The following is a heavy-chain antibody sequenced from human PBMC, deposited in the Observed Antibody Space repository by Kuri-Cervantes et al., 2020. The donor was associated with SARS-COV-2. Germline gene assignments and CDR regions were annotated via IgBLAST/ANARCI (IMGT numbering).Heavy chain of an antibody. CDR2: ISPIFGTA. V-gene: IGHV1-69*13. CDR3: ARDTGNRRLGIDS. J-gene: IGHJ4*02. Sequence: SVKVSCKASGDTLNHYILNWVRQAPGQGLEWMGGISPIFGTAIYAKKVQDRVTITADESTSTAYMELSSLRSDDTAVYYCARDTGNRRLGIDSWGQGTLVTVSS. CDR1: GDTLNHYI. D-gene: IGHD7-27*01.